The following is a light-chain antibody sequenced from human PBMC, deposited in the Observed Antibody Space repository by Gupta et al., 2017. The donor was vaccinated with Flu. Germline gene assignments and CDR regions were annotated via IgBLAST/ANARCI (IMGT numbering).Light chain of an antibody. J-gene: IGKJ2*01. CDR2: AAS. CDR3: QQYDNWPVT. CDR1: QSVSSN. Sequence: DIVMTQSPATLSVSPGDIATLSCRASQSVSSNLAWYQQKPGQAPTLLIYAASTRATGIPARFTGTGSGTEFTLTISSLQSEDFAIYYCQQYDNWPVTFGQGTKLEIK. V-gene: IGKV3-15*01.